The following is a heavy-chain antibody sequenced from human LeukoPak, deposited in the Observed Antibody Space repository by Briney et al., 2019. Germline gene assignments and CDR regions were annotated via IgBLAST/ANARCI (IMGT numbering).Heavy chain of an antibody. CDR1: GFTFSSYS. V-gene: IGHV3-21*01. Sequence: PGGSLRLSCAASGFTFSSYSMNWVRQAPGKGLEWVSSISSSSSYIYYADSVKGRFTISRDNAKNSLYLQMNSLRAEDTAVYYCATSNDRGRKAYGDGRNDYWGQGTLVTVSS. D-gene: IGHD4-17*01. J-gene: IGHJ4*02. CDR3: ATSNDRGRKAYGDGRNDY. CDR2: ISSSSSYI.